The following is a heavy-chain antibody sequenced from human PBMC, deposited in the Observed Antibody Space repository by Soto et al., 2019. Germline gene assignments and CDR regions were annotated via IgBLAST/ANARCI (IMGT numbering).Heavy chain of an antibody. CDR3: AREYSNSPEAFDY. Sequence: WETLSLTCTVSGGSIVSDTYYWSWIRQPPGKGLEWIGYIYYTGSTNYNPSLESRVAISLDTSRNQFSLKLSSVTAADTALFYCAREYSNSPEAFDYWGQGAMVTVPS. CDR2: IYYTGST. D-gene: IGHD1-26*01. CDR1: GGSIVSDTYY. V-gene: IGHV4-61*01. J-gene: IGHJ4*02.